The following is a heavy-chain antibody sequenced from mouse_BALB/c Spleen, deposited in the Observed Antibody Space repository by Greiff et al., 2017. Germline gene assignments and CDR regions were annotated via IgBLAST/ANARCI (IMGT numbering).Heavy chain of an antibody. CDR3: AREVIATGDWCFDV. Sequence: EVQLVESGGGLVKPGGSLKLSCAASGFTFSSYAMSWVRQTPEQRLEWVASISSGGSTYYPDSVKGRYTISRDNARNILYLQMNSLRSEDTAMYYCAREVIATGDWCFDVWGAGTTVTVSA. CDR1: GFTFSSYA. J-gene: IGHJ1*01. D-gene: IGHD1-1*01. V-gene: IGHV5-6-5*01. CDR2: ISSGGST.